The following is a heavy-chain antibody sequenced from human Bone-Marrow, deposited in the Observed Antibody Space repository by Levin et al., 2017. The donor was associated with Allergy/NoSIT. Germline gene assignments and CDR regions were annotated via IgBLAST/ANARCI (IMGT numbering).Heavy chain of an antibody. Sequence: GESLKISCKASGYTFTNYGVTWVRQAPGQGLEWIGWLSGYNGDTNYEPKVQGRVTMTRDSYTNTAYLELRNLRSDDTAVYYCARALVIVTSPLSPGDAFDIWGQGTMVTVSS. CDR1: GYTFTNYG. V-gene: IGHV1-18*01. CDR3: ARALVIVTSPLSPGDAFDI. CDR2: LSGYNGDT. J-gene: IGHJ3*02. D-gene: IGHD1-26*01.